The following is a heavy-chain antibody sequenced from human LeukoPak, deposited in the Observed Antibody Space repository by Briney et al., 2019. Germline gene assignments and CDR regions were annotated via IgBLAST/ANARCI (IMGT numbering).Heavy chain of an antibody. CDR3: AKFLPTHIVVANYYFDY. V-gene: IGHV3-23*01. Sequence: GGSLRLTCAASGFTFSSYAMSWVRQAPGKGLGWISASSVSGGSTYYADSVKGRFTISRDNSKNTLYLQMNSLRAEDTAVYYCAKFLPTHIVVANYYFDYWGQGTLVTVSS. J-gene: IGHJ4*02. CDR2: SSVSGGST. CDR1: GFTFSSYA. D-gene: IGHD2-21*01.